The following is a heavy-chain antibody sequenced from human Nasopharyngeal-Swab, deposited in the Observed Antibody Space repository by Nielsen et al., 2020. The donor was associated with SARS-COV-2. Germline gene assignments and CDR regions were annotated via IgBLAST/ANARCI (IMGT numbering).Heavy chain of an antibody. D-gene: IGHD2-8*01. CDR1: GGSISGSTYY. J-gene: IGHJ4*02. Sequence: GSLRLSCTVSGGSISGSTYYWGWVRQPPGKGLEWLANIYYTGNTYYSPSLKSRVTISVDTSRSQFSLTLSSMTAADRAVYYCARTNTERPNFDSWGQGLLVTVSS. CDR3: ARTNTERPNFDS. CDR2: IYYTGNT. V-gene: IGHV4-39*01.